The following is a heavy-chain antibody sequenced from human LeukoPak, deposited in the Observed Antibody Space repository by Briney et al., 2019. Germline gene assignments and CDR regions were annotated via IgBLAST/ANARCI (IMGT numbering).Heavy chain of an antibody. CDR3: ARGTYGNFDY. V-gene: IGHV4-30-2*01. D-gene: IGHD4-17*01. J-gene: IGHJ4*02. CDR2: IYHSGST. CDR1: GGSISSGGYS. Sequence: SETLSLTCAVSGGSISSGGYSWSWIRQPPGKGLEWIGYIYHSGSTYYNPSLKSRVTISVDRSKNQFSLKLSSVTAADTAVYYCARGTYGNFDYWGQGTLVTVSS.